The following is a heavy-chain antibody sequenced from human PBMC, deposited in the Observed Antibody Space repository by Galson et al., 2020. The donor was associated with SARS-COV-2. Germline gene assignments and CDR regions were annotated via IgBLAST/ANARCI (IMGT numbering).Heavy chain of an antibody. D-gene: IGHD4-17*01. Sequence: KISCTASGGTFSSYAISWVRQAPGKGLEWMGGIITIFGTANYAQKFQGRVTITADESTSTPYMELSSLRSEDTAVYYCASINGDYGEDYWGQGTLVTVSS. CDR2: IITIFGTA. CDR1: GGTFSSYA. CDR3: ASINGDYGEDY. J-gene: IGHJ4*02. V-gene: IGHV1-69*01.